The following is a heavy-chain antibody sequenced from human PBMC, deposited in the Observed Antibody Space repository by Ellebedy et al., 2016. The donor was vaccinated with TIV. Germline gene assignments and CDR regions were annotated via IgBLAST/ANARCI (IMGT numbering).Heavy chain of an antibody. J-gene: IGHJ4*02. CDR2: ISGSGGST. Sequence: GESLKISXAASGFTFSSYVMSWVRQAPGKGLEWVSAISGSGGSTYYADSVKGRFTISRDNSKNTLYLQMNSLRAEDTAVYYCARRGLRSLDYWGQGVLVTVSS. V-gene: IGHV3-23*01. CDR3: ARRGLRSLDY. D-gene: IGHD3-16*01. CDR1: GFTFSSYV.